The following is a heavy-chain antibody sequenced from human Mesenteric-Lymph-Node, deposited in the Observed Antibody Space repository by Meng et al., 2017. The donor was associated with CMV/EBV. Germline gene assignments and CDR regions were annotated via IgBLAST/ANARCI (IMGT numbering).Heavy chain of an antibody. CDR2: IYSGGST. D-gene: IGHD3-3*01. CDR1: GFTVSSNY. Sequence: GESLKISCAASGFTVSSNYMSWVRQAPGKRLEWVSVIYSGGSTYYADSVKGRFTISRDNSKNTLYLQMNSLRAEDTAVYYCARDKGYDFWSGLNYYYGMDVWGQGTTVTVSS. J-gene: IGHJ6*02. V-gene: IGHV3-53*01. CDR3: ARDKGYDFWSGLNYYYGMDV.